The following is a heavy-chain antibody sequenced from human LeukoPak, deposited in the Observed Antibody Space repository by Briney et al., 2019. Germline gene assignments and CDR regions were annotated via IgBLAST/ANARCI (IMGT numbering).Heavy chain of an antibody. Sequence: GGSLRLSCAASGLTFDDYGMSWIRQAPGKGLEWVSYISSSGSTIYYADAVKCRFTISRANAKNSLYLQMNSLRAEDTAVYYCAGVYYYDSSGYYRSPDAFDIWGQGTMVTVSS. J-gene: IGHJ3*02. CDR2: ISSSGSTI. V-gene: IGHV3-11*04. D-gene: IGHD3-22*01. CDR1: GLTFDDYG. CDR3: AGVYYYDSSGYYRSPDAFDI.